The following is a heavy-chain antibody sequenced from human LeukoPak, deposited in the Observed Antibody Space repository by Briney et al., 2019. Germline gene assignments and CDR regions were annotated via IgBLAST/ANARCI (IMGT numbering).Heavy chain of an antibody. Sequence: KSSETLSLTCAVYGGSFSGYYWSWIRQPPGKALEWFGEINHGGSANYTPSLKSRVTISVDTSKNQFSLQMSSVTAADTAVYYCVTSHCYTTSCSIASSFDYWGQGTLVTVSS. V-gene: IGHV4-34*01. J-gene: IGHJ4*02. CDR1: GGSFSGYY. CDR2: INHGGSA. CDR3: VTSHCYTTSCSIASSFDY. D-gene: IGHD2-2*01.